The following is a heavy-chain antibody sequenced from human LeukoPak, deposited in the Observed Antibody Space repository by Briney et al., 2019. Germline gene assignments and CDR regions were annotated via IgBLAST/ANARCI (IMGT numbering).Heavy chain of an antibody. CDR3: ARAAVDTAMVIPIGFDY. V-gene: IGHV1-2*02. Sequence: ASVKVSCKASGYTFTDYYMHWVRQAPGQGLEWMGWINPNSGGTNYAQKFQGRVNMTRDTSISTAYMELSRLRSDDTAVYYCARAAVDTAMVIPIGFDYWGQGTLVTVSS. CDR1: GYTFTDYY. CDR2: INPNSGGT. D-gene: IGHD5-18*01. J-gene: IGHJ4*02.